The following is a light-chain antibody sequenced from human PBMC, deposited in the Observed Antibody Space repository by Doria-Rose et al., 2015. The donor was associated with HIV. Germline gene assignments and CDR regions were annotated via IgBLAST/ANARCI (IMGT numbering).Light chain of an antibody. Sequence: TQSPGTLSLSPGERATLSCRASQSFSSTYLAWYQQKPGQAPSLLIYDGSTGATGIPDRSSASGSGTDFTLTINRLEPEDFALYYCHQYGTSWTFGQGTKVEI. J-gene: IGKJ1*01. CDR1: QSFSSTY. CDR2: DGS. CDR3: HQYGTSWT. V-gene: IGKV3-20*01.